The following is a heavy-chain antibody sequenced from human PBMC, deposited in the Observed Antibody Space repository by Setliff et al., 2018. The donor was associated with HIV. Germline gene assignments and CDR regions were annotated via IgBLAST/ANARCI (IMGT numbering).Heavy chain of an antibody. J-gene: IGHJ4*02. V-gene: IGHV4-59*01. Sequence: SETLSLTCTVSSDSIRFYYWTWIRQPPGKGLEWIGNVCYTGSTNYNPYLNSRITISIDTSKSQFSLKLTSVAAADTAVYYCARDSGGYTYGFAVGSFDYWGQGALVTVSS. CDR3: ARDSGGYTYGFAVGSFDY. CDR1: SDSIRFYY. CDR2: VCYTGST. D-gene: IGHD5-18*01.